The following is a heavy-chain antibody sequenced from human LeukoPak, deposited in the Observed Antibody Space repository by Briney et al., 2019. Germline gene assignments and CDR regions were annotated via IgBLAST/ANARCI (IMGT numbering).Heavy chain of an antibody. J-gene: IGHJ3*02. D-gene: IGHD3/OR15-3a*01. Sequence: PSETLSLTCTVSGGSISSYYWSWIRQPPGKGLEWIGEINHSGSTNYNPSLKSRVTISVDTSKNQFSLKLSSVTAADTAVYYCARLCFFGSPYAFDIWGQGTMVTVSS. CDR1: GGSISSYY. V-gene: IGHV4-34*01. CDR3: ARLCFFGSPYAFDI. CDR2: INHSGST.